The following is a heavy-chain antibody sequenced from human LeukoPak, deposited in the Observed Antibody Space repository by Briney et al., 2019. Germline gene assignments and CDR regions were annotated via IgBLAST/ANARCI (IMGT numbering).Heavy chain of an antibody. V-gene: IGHV4-4*02. J-gene: IGHJ5*02. D-gene: IGHD2/OR15-2a*01. CDR3: ARRRVFSRGWFDP. Sequence: SSETLSLTCAVSGGSISSSNWWSWVRQPPGKGLEWIGEIYHSGSTNYNPSLKSRVTISVDTSKNQFSLKLSSVTAADTAVYYCARRRVFSRGWFDPWGQGTLVTVSS. CDR2: IYHSGST. CDR1: GGSISSSNW.